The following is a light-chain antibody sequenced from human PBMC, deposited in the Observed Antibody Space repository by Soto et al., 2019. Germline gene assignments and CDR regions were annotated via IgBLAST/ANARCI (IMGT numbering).Light chain of an antibody. V-gene: IGKV3-15*01. CDR3: QQFNNWPWT. Sequence: EIVMTQSPATLSVSPGERATLSCRASQSVSSNLAWYQQKPGQAPRLLIYGASTRATGIPARFSGSGSGTEFTLTISSLQSADSAVYYCQQFNNWPWTFGQGTKVEIK. J-gene: IGKJ1*01. CDR1: QSVSSN. CDR2: GAS.